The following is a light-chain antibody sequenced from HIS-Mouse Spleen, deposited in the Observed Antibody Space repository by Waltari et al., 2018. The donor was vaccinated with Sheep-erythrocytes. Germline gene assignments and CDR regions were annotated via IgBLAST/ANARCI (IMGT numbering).Light chain of an antibody. CDR2: DDS. V-gene: IGLV3-21*02. Sequence: SYVLTQPPSASVAPGQTARITCGGNNIGSKSVQWYQQQPGQAPVLVVYDDSDRPSGIPERFSGSNSGNTATLTISRVEAGDEADYYCQVWDSSSDLGVFGGGTKLTVL. CDR1: NIGSKS. J-gene: IGLJ3*02. CDR3: QVWDSSSDLGV.